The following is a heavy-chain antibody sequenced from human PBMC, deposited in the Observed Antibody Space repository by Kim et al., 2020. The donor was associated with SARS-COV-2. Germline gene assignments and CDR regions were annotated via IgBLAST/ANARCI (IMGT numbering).Heavy chain of an antibody. V-gene: IGHV3-30*04. J-gene: IGHJ4*02. D-gene: IGHD5-18*01. Sequence: GGSLRLSCAASRFIFSSYAMHWVRQAPGKGLEWVAIISYDGSNKYYADSVKGRFTISRDNSKNTLYLQMNSLRAEDTAVYYCAREGSRGYSYGFGFDYWGQGTLVTVYS. CDR2: ISYDGSNK. CDR1: RFIFSSYA. CDR3: AREGSRGYSYGFGFDY.